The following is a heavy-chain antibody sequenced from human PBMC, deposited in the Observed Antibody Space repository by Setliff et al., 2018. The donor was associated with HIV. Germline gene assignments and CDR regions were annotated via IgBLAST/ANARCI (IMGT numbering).Heavy chain of an antibody. CDR3: ARELRVTGIYYYSYMDV. CDR2: IYYSGST. J-gene: IGHJ6*03. D-gene: IGHD4-4*01. V-gene: IGHV4-59*11. CDR1: GDSISSHY. Sequence: SETLSLTCTVSGDSISSHYWNWIRQPPGKALEWIGYIYYSGSTNYHPSFKSRVTISVDRSKSQFSLKLSSVTAADTAIYYCARELRVTGIYYYSYMDVWGKGTTVTVSS.